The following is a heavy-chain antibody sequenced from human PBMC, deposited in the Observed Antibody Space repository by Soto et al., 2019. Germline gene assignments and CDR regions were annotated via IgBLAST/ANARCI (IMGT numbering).Heavy chain of an antibody. J-gene: IGHJ5*01. CDR3: AKDRGRGYDWFDS. CDR2: ISGSGGST. D-gene: IGHD5-12*01. Sequence: EVQLLESGGGLVQPGVSLRLSCAASGFTCSSYAMSWVRQAPGKGMEWVSAISGSGGSTFYADFVKGRFTISRDPSKNTLFLQMNSLRAEDTAVYYCAKDRGRGYDWFDSWGQGTLVTVSS. CDR1: GFTCSSYA. V-gene: IGHV3-23*01.